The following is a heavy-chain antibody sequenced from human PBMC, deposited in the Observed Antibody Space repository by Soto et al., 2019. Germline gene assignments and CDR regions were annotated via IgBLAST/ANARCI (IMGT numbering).Heavy chain of an antibody. CDR3: VREKGGGEYRDYFAY. CDR1: GFTFSTYA. CDR2: IWFDGSNK. Sequence: QVQLVESGGGVVQPGRSLRLSCAASGFTFSTYAMHWVRQAPGQGLEWVAVIWFDGSNKYYADSVKGRFSISRYNSKNTLDLQMNILRAADTAVYYCVREKGGGEYRDYFAYWCQGALVTVS. V-gene: IGHV3-33*01. D-gene: IGHD2-21*01. J-gene: IGHJ4*02.